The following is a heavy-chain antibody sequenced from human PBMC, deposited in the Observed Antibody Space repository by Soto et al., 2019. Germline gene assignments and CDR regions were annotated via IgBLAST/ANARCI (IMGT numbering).Heavy chain of an antibody. CDR3: ARVGEPIFGVVMNYWYFDL. Sequence: QVQLQESGPGLVKPSETLSLTCTVSGGSISSYYWSWIRQPPGKGLEWIGYIYYSGSTNYNPSLKSRVTISVDTSKNQCSLRLSSVTAVDTAVYYCARVGEPIFGVVMNYWYFDLWGRGTLVTVSS. D-gene: IGHD3-3*01. CDR1: GGSISSYY. CDR2: IYYSGST. J-gene: IGHJ2*01. V-gene: IGHV4-59*01.